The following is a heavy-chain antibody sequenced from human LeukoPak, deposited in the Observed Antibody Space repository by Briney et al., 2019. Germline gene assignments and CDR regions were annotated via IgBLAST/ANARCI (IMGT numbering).Heavy chain of an antibody. CDR1: GYTFTSYY. V-gene: IGHV1-8*02. Sequence: ASVTVSCTASGYTFTSYYMHWVRQAPGQGLEWMGWMNPNSGNTGYAQKFQGRVTMTRNTSISTAYMELSSLRSEDTAVYYCAREGYSSSGDYFDYWGQGTLVTVSS. CDR2: MNPNSGNT. J-gene: IGHJ4*02. CDR3: AREGYSSSGDYFDY. D-gene: IGHD6-13*01.